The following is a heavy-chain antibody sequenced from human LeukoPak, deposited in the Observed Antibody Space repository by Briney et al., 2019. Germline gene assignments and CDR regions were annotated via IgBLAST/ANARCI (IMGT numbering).Heavy chain of an antibody. CDR3: AREGLTIFGVVMPFDY. Sequence: ASVKVSCKASGYTFTGCYMHWVRQAPGQGLEWMGWINPNSGGTNYAQKFQGRVTMTRDTSISTAYMELSRLRSDDTAVYYCAREGLTIFGVVMPFDYWVQGTLVTVSS. CDR2: INPNSGGT. V-gene: IGHV1-2*02. D-gene: IGHD3-3*01. CDR1: GYTFTGCY. J-gene: IGHJ4*02.